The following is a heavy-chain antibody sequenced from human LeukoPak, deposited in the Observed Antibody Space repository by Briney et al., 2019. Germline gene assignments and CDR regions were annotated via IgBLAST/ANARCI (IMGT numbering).Heavy chain of an antibody. Sequence: SETLSLTCTVSVGSISTYYWGWIRQPPGKGLEWIGYISYGGSTTYTPSLESRVTISVDTSKNQFSLRLSSVTAADTAVYYCLRITQGTVDYWGQGILVTVSS. D-gene: IGHD3-10*01. CDR1: VGSISTYY. CDR3: LRITQGTVDY. V-gene: IGHV4-59*01. CDR2: ISYGGST. J-gene: IGHJ4*02.